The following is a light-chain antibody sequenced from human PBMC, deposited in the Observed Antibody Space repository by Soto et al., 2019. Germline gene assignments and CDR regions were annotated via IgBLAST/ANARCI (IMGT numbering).Light chain of an antibody. J-gene: IGKJ4*01. CDR1: QGIKSH. V-gene: IGKV1-9*01. CDR3: QRHDNYLLS. Sequence: DIQLTQSPSFLSASVGDRVTITCRASQGIKSHLAWYQQKPGKAPKLLIYAASTLQSGVPSRFSGGGSGTEFTLTISSLQPEDFANYYCQRHDNYLLSFGGGTKVEIK. CDR2: AAS.